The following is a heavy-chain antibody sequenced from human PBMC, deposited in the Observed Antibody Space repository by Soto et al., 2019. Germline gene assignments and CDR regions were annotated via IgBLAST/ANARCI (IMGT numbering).Heavy chain of an antibody. CDR3: ANDLRSHESGGDDY. V-gene: IGHV3-23*01. CDR1: GFTFSSYA. D-gene: IGHD2-21*01. Sequence: EVQLLESGGGLVQPGGSLRLSCAASGFTFSSYAMSWVRQAPGKGLEWGSAISGGGGSTYYAVSVKGRFTSSGDNSKNTMYQQMNRLGSEDSPVYYCANDLRSHESGGDDYWGQGTLVVVSS. CDR2: ISGGGGST. J-gene: IGHJ4*02.